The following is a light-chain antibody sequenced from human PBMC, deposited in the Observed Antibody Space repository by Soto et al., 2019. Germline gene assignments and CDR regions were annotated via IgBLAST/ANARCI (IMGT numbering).Light chain of an antibody. J-gene: IGKJ1*01. V-gene: IGKV3-11*01. CDR2: DAS. Sequence: EILLTQSPATLSLSAGGRATLACRASQSIGLAIAWYQHKPGQAPRLLIFDASQRATGIPARFRGSGSGTDFTLSISSLEPEDFAVYYCQQRTDRPPWTFGQGTKVDNK. CDR1: QSIGLA. CDR3: QQRTDRPPWT.